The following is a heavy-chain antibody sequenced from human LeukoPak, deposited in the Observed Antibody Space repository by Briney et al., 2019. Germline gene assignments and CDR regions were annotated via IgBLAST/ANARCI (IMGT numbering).Heavy chain of an antibody. J-gene: IGHJ6*02. CDR2: IGSSGSTI. D-gene: IGHD2-15*01. CDR3: ARVHCSGGSCYSSYYYYGMDV. Sequence: GGSLRLSCAASGFTFSDYYMSWIRQAPGKGLEWVSYIGSSGSTIYYADSVKGRFTISRDNAKNSLYLQMNSLRAEDTAVYYCARVHCSGGSCYSSYYYYGMDVWGQGTTVTVSS. CDR1: GFTFSDYY. V-gene: IGHV3-11*01.